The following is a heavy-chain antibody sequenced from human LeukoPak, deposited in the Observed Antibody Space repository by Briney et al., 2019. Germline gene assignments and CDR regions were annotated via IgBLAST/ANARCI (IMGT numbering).Heavy chain of an antibody. Sequence: ASVKVSCKAAGYNFPAYFMHWVRQAPGQGLEWMGRINPNGGDTNYAQKFQGRVTMASDTSISTAYMELNSLMSDDTAVYYCVRVGFTTSWSNFDYWGQGTLVTVPS. V-gene: IGHV1-2*06. CDR3: VRVGFTTSWSNFDY. J-gene: IGHJ4*02. CDR1: GYNFPAYF. CDR2: INPNGGDT. D-gene: IGHD2-2*01.